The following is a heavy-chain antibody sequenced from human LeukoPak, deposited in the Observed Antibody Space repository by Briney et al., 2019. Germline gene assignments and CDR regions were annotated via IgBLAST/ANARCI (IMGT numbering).Heavy chain of an antibody. D-gene: IGHD2-15*01. V-gene: IGHV3-21*01. J-gene: IGHJ4*02. CDR2: ISSSSSYI. CDR3: ARGDCSGGVCYSDY. Sequence: GGSLRLSCAASGFTFSSYSMNWVRQAPGKGLEWVSSISSSSSYIYYADSVKGRFTISRDNAKNTMYLQMNSLRAEDTAVYYCARGDCSGGVCYSDYWGQGTLVTVSS. CDR1: GFTFSSYS.